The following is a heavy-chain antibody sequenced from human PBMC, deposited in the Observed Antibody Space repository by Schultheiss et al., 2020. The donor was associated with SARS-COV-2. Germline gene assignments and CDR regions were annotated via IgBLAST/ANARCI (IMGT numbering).Heavy chain of an antibody. Sequence: GESLKISCKGSGYSFTSYWIGWVRQMPGKGLEWMGIIYPGDSDTRYSPSFQGQVTISADKSISTAYLQWSSLKASDTAMYYCARDVVAEGVYYNGMDVWGRGTTVTVSS. D-gene: IGHD2-2*01. CDR3: ARDVVAEGVYYNGMDV. V-gene: IGHV5-51*01. CDR2: IYPGDSDT. CDR1: GYSFTSYW. J-gene: IGHJ6*02.